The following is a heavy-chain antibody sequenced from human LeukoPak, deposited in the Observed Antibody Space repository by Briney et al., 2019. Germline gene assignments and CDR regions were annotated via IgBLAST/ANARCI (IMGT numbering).Heavy chain of an antibody. D-gene: IGHD4-17*01. CDR2: IYCSGST. CDR1: GGSISSYY. Sequence: PSETLSLTCTVSGGSISSYYWSWIRQPPGKGLEWIGYIYCSGSTNYNPSLKSRVTISVDTSKNQFSLKLSSVTAADTAVYYCARHADDYGDYVIDYYYYMDVWGKGTTVTVSS. J-gene: IGHJ6*03. V-gene: IGHV4-59*08. CDR3: ARHADDYGDYVIDYYYYMDV.